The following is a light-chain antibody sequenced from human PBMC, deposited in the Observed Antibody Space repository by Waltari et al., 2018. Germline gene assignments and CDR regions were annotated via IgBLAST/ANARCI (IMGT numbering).Light chain of an antibody. J-gene: IGKJ1*01. CDR2: WAS. CDR1: PSVLHSPPNQSS. Sequence: DIVMTQSPDSLAVSLGDRATINCNSSPSVLHSPPNQSSVAWYQQKPGQPPKLLFYWASARESGVPDRFSGSESGTDFTLTISSLQAEDVAVYYCQQYYSTLWTFGQGTKVEIK. V-gene: IGKV4-1*01. CDR3: QQYYSTLWT.